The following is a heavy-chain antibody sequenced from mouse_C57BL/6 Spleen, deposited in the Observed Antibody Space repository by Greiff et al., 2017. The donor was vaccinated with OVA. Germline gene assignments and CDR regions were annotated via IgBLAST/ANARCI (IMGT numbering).Heavy chain of an antibody. J-gene: IGHJ3*01. CDR1: GFTFSDYG. CDR2: ISSGSSTI. V-gene: IGHV5-17*01. Sequence: DVQLVESGGGLVKPGGSLKLSCAASGFTFSDYGMHWVRQAPEKGLEWVAYISSGSSTIYYADTVKGRFTISRDNAKNTLFLQMTSLRSEDTAMYYCASPYGSSYGGFAYWGQGTLVTVSA. D-gene: IGHD1-1*01. CDR3: ASPYGSSYGGFAY.